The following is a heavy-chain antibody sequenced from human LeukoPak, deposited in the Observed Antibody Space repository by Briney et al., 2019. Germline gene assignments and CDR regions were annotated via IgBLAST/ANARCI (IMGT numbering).Heavy chain of an antibody. D-gene: IGHD3-22*01. Sequence: GGSLRLSCAASGVAFDSHGMHWVRQAPGKGLEWVAVIWYDGSNKDYADSVKGRFTISRDNSKNTLYLQMNSLRAEDTDVYYCARASNNYDTSGFSALDYWGQGTLVTVSS. CDR1: GVAFDSHG. V-gene: IGHV3-33*01. J-gene: IGHJ4*02. CDR3: ARASNNYDTSGFSALDY. CDR2: IWYDGSNK.